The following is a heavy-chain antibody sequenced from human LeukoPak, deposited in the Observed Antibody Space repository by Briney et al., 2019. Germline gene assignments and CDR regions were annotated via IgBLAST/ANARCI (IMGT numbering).Heavy chain of an antibody. V-gene: IGHV4-59*01. CDR3: ARLRAGVFPADWYFDL. Sequence: PSETLSLTCTVTGASLTGSYWSWIRQPPGKGLDWIGFIYYTGSANYNPSIGSRVTVSLDTSKNQFSLKVTSVTAADTAVYYCARLRAGVFPADWYFDLWGRGTLVTVSS. CDR1: GASLTGSY. J-gene: IGHJ2*01. D-gene: IGHD6-19*01. CDR2: IYYTGSA.